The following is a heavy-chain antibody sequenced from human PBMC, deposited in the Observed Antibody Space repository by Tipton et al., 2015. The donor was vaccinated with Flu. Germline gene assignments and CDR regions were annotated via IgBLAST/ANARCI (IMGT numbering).Heavy chain of an antibody. CDR1: GGSISSGVNY. V-gene: IGHV4-31*01. J-gene: IGHJ3*02. Sequence: LRLSCTVSGGSISSGVNYWSWIRQHPGKGLEWIAYIYYSGSTYYNPSLKSQVTISVDTSKNQFSLRLSSVTAADTAVYYCARYCSGGSCYEAFDIWGQGTMVTVSS. CDR2: IYYSGST. CDR3: ARYCSGGSCYEAFDI. D-gene: IGHD2-15*01.